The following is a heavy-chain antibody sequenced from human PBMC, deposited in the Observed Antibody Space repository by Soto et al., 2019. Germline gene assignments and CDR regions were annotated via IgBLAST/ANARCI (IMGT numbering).Heavy chain of an antibody. CDR2: INPNSGGT. J-gene: IGHJ5*02. V-gene: IGHV1-2*04. CDR1: GYTFTGYY. Sequence: ASVKVSCKASGYTFTGYYMHWVRQAPGQGLEWMGWINPNSGGTNYAQKFQGWVTMTRDTSISTAYMELSRLRSDDTAVYYCARGPDVPAAKDGWFDPWGQGTLVTVSS. CDR3: ARGPDVPAAKDGWFDP. D-gene: IGHD2-2*01.